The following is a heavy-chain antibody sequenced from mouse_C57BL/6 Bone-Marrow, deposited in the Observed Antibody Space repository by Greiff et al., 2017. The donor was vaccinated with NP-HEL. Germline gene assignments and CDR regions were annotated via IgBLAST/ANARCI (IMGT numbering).Heavy chain of an antibody. CDR1: GYTFTSYW. J-gene: IGHJ4*01. V-gene: IGHV1-55*01. CDR2: IYPGSGST. CDR3: AREDYYGSSLSYYYAMDY. D-gene: IGHD1-1*01. Sequence: QVHVKQSGAELVKPGASVKMSCKASGYTFTSYWITWVKQRPGQGLEWIGDIYPGSGSTNYNEKFKSKATLTVDTSSSTAYMQLSSLTSEDSAVYYCAREDYYGSSLSYYYAMDYWGQGTSVTVSS.